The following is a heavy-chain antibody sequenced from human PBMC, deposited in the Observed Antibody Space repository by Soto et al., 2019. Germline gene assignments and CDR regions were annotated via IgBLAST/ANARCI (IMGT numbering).Heavy chain of an antibody. Sequence: QVQLVESGGGVVQPGRSLRLSCAASGFTFSSYGMHWVRQAPGKGLEWVAVISYDGSNKYYADSVKGRFTISRDNSKNTLYLQMSSLRAEDTAVYYCAKELSDSDPFDYWGPGTLVTVSS. D-gene: IGHD2-21*02. V-gene: IGHV3-30*18. CDR3: AKELSDSDPFDY. CDR1: GFTFSSYG. CDR2: ISYDGSNK. J-gene: IGHJ4*02.